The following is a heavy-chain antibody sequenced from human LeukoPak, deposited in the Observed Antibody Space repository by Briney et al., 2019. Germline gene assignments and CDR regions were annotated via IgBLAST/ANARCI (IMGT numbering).Heavy chain of an antibody. CDR2: ISSSGSTI. D-gene: IGHD3-22*01. V-gene: IGHV3-48*03. J-gene: IGHJ4*02. Sequence: GGSLRLSCAASGFTFSSYEMNWVRQAPGKGLKWVSYISSSGSTIYYADSVKGRFTISRDNAKNSLYLQMNSLRAEDTAVYYCALPRGAYYDSSGSLFDYWGQGTLVTVSS. CDR1: GFTFSSYE. CDR3: ALPRGAYYDSSGSLFDY.